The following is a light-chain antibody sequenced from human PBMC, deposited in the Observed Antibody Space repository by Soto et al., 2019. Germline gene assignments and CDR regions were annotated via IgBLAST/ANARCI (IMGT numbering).Light chain of an antibody. V-gene: IGKV1-5*01. Sequence: DIQMTQSPSTLSASVGDRVTITCRASQSISSWWAWYQQKPGKAPKLLIYDASSLESGVPSRFSGSGSGTEFTLTISCLQPYDFATYYCQQYNSYRFGQGTKLEIK. CDR3: QQYNSYR. CDR2: DAS. CDR1: QSISSW. J-gene: IGKJ2*01.